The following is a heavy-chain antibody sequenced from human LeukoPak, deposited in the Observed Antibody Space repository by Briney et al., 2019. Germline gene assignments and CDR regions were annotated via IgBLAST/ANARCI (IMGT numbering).Heavy chain of an antibody. D-gene: IGHD3-10*01. Sequence: PGESLRLSCVGSGFVFSDYYMHWVRQAPEKGLIWVSRINTDGSNIDYADSVKGRFTSSRDNAKNTLYLEMNSLRAEDTAVYYCVSESYTGSGSYAVRGQGMLVTVSS. CDR1: GFVFSDYY. CDR3: VSESYTGSGSYAV. CDR2: INTDGSNI. V-gene: IGHV3-74*01. J-gene: IGHJ4*02.